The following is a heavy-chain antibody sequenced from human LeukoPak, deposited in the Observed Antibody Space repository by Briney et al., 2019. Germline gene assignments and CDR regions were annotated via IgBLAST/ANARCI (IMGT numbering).Heavy chain of an antibody. CDR1: GGSISSSNYY. V-gene: IGHV4-39*01. J-gene: IGHJ4*02. CDR2: IYYSGST. D-gene: IGHD2-8*01. CDR3: AKWPID. Sequence: TPSETLSLTCTVSGGSISSSNYYWAWIRQPPEKGLECIGSIYYSGSTYYNPSLKRRVTISVDTSKNQFFLKVNSVTATDTAVYYCAKWPIDWGQGTLVTVSS.